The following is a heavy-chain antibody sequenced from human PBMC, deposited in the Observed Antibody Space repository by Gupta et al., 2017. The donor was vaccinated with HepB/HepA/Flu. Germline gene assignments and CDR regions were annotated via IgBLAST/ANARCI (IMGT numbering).Heavy chain of an antibody. CDR2: LSWNSGSI. D-gene: IGHD1-26*01. CDR3: AKDDLNAIVGAPFDY. J-gene: IGHJ4*02. CDR1: GFTFDDYA. Sequence: EVQLVESGGGLVQPGRSLRLSCAASGFTFDDYAMHWVRQAPGKGLEWVSGLSWNSGSIDYADSVKGRFTISRDNAKNSLFLQMNSLRAEETAFYYCAKDDLNAIVGAPFDYGGQGTLVTVSS. V-gene: IGHV3-9*01.